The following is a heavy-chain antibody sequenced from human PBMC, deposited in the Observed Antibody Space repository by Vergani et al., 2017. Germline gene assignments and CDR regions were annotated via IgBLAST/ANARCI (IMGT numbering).Heavy chain of an antibody. CDR3: AREITMVRGYHSAGSYYFDY. V-gene: IGHV1-2*02. Sequence: QVQLVQSGAEVKKPGSSVKVSCKASGYTFTGYYMHWVRQAPGQGLEWMGWINPNSGGTNYAQKFQGRVTMTRDTSISTAYMELSRLRSDDTAAYYCAREITMVRGYHSAGSYYFDYWGQGTLVTVSS. CDR1: GYTFTGYY. D-gene: IGHD3-10*01. CDR2: INPNSGGT. J-gene: IGHJ4*02.